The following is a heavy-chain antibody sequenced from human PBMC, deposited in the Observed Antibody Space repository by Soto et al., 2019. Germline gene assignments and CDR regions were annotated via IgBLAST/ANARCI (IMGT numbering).Heavy chain of an antibody. V-gene: IGHV3-23*01. CDR3: ARTTTTKSRDY. Sequence: EVQLLESGGGLVQPGGSLGLSRAASGFTFSSYDMSWVRQAPGKGLEYVSSISVTGSGTYYADSVKGRFTISRDNSKNTLYLQMNSLRVEDTAVYYCARTTTTKSRDYWGQGTLVTVSS. D-gene: IGHD4-17*01. CDR2: ISVTGSGT. J-gene: IGHJ4*02. CDR1: GFTFSSYD.